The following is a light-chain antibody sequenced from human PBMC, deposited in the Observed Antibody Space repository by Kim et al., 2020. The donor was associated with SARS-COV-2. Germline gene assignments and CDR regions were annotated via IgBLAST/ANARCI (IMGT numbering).Light chain of an antibody. CDR2: DAS. CDR1: QDITNY. CDR3: QQYNSYPLT. V-gene: IGKV1-16*02. J-gene: IGKJ4*01. Sequence: DIQMTQSPSSLSASVGDRVTITCRASQDITNYLAWFQQKPGKAPKSLIYDASSLRSGVPSKFSGSGSGKDFTLTISSLQPEDFATYYCQQYNSYPLTFGGGTKVDIK.